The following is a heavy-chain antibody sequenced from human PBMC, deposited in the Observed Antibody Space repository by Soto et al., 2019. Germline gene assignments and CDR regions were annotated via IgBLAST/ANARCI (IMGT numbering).Heavy chain of an antibody. D-gene: IGHD3-22*01. CDR2: IYSGGRT. Sequence: EVQLVETGGGLIQPGGSLRLSCAASGFTVSSNYMSWVRQAPGQGLEWVSFIYSGGRTYYADSVKGRFTISRDNSKNTLYLQMNSLRAEDTAVYYCAREANSSDYFDYWGQGTLVIISS. V-gene: IGHV3-53*02. CDR1: GFTVSSNY. J-gene: IGHJ4*02. CDR3: AREANSSDYFDY.